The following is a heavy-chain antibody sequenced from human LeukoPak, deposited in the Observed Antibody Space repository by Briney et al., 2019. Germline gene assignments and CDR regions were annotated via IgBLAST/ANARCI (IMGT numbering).Heavy chain of an antibody. V-gene: IGHV3-33*01. D-gene: IGHD3-22*01. J-gene: IGHJ4*02. CDR3: ARDTRDYYDSSGHYYVGTFDF. Sequence: GKSLRLSCAASGFTFSNYDMHWVRQAPGKGLEWVAVIWYDGSNKYYGDSVKGRFTISRDNSKNTLYLQMNSLGAEDTAVYYCARDTRDYYDSSGHYYVGTFDFWGQGTLVTVS. CDR2: IWYDGSNK. CDR1: GFTFSNYD.